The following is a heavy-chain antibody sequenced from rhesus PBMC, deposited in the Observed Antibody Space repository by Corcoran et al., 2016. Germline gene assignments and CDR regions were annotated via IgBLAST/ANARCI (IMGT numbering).Heavy chain of an antibody. CDR1: GFTFSGYE. D-gene: IGHD4-23*01. J-gene: IGHJ3*01. V-gene: IGHV3-115*02. CDR3: ARRGVTTFAFDF. CDR2: IGGDSSYT. Sequence: EVQLAESGGGLVQPGGSLRLSCAASGFTFSGYEMHWVHHAPGKGLDFVSVIGGDSSYTHEADSVKGRFTISRDNAKNSLSLQMNSRRAEDTAVYYCARRGVTTFAFDFWGQGLRVTVSS.